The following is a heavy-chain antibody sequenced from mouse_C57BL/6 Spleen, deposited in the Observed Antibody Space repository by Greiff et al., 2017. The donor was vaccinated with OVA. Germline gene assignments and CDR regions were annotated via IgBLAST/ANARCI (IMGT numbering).Heavy chain of an antibody. CDR2: IDPSDSYT. CDR3: ARSHYYGSSYGDD. J-gene: IGHJ2*01. V-gene: IGHV1-69*01. CDR1: GYTFTSYW. Sequence: QVQLQQPGAELVMPGASVKLSCKASGYTFTSYWMHWVKQRPGQGLEWIGEIDPSDSYTNYNQKFKGKSTLTVEKSSSTAYMQLSSLTSEDSAVYYCARSHYYGSSYGDDWGQGTTLTVSS. D-gene: IGHD1-1*01.